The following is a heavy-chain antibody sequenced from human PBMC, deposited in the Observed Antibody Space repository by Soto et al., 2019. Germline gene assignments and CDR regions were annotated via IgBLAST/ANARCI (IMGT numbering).Heavy chain of an antibody. Sequence: PGESLKISCNGSGYIFTSYWISWVRQMPGKGLEWMGRIDPSDSYTNYSPSFQGHVTISADKSISTAYLQWSSLKASDTAMYYCARRVTMVRGALTAGYYYYGMDVWGQGTTVTVSS. V-gene: IGHV5-10-1*01. CDR3: ARRVTMVRGALTAGYYYYGMDV. CDR2: IDPSDSYT. J-gene: IGHJ6*02. CDR1: GYIFTSYW. D-gene: IGHD3-10*01.